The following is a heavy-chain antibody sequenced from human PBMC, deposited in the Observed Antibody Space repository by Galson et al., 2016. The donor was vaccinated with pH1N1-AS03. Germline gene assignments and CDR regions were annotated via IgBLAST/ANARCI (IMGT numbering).Heavy chain of an antibody. D-gene: IGHD3-10*01. CDR2: IHSGGST. CDR1: GGSLTNYY. CDR3: ARGRGSSNLDPVGY. Sequence: SETLSLTCTVSGGSLTNYYWSWIRQPAGRGLESIGRIHSGGSTDYNPSLRTRVTMSKDSSKNQISLNLTSVSASDTAIYYCARGRGSSNLDPVGYWGQGILVTVSS. V-gene: IGHV4-4*07. J-gene: IGHJ4*02.